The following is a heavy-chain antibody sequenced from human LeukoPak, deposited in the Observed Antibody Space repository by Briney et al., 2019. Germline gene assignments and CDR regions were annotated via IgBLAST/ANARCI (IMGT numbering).Heavy chain of an antibody. CDR2: MNPNSGNT. CDR3: ARAPYDTRGENWFDP. Sequence: GASVKVSCKASGYTFTSYDINWVRQAPGQGLEWMGWMNPNSGNTGYAQKFQGRVTMTRNTSISTAYMELSSLRSEDTAVYYCARAPYDTRGENWFDPWGQGTLVTVSS. CDR1: GYTFTSYD. V-gene: IGHV1-8*01. J-gene: IGHJ5*02. D-gene: IGHD3-9*01.